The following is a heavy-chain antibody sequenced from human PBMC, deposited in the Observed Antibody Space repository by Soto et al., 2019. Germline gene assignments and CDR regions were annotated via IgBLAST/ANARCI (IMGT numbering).Heavy chain of an antibody. Sequence: SETLSLTCTVSGGSVNTAPYHWSWIRQSPRNGLEWIGNIYYTGSTNYNPSFESRVAISLDTSNNQFSLRLTSLTAADTAVYFCARDHHSYYNTSGYYPYFDFWGQGTLVTVSS. J-gene: IGHJ4*02. V-gene: IGHV4-61*01. CDR1: GGSVNTAPYH. D-gene: IGHD3-22*01. CDR3: ARDHHSYYNTSGYYPYFDF. CDR2: IYYTGST.